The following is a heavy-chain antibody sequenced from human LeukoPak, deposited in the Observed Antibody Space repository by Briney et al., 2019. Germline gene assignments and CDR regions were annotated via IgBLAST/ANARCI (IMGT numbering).Heavy chain of an antibody. V-gene: IGHV4-4*07. CDR3: ARDQCYYDSSGTITLDY. J-gene: IGHJ4*02. CDR1: GVSISSYF. D-gene: IGHD3-22*01. Sequence: PSETLSLTCTVSGVSISSYFWSWIRQPAGKGLEWIGRIHTRGSTNYNPSLKSRVTMSVDTSKIQFSLKLSSVTAADTAVYYCARDQCYYDSSGTITLDYWGQGTLVTVSS. CDR2: IHTRGST.